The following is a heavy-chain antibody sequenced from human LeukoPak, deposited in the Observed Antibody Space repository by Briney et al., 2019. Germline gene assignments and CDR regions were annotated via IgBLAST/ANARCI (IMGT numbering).Heavy chain of an antibody. CDR1: GFTFSDYY. V-gene: IGHV3-11*01. Sequence: GGSLRLSCAASGFTFSDYYMSWIRQAPGQGLEWVSYISSRGSTIYYADSVKGRFTISRDNAKNSLYLQMNSLRAEDTAVYYCARHDTAMATDYGMDVWGQGTTVTVSS. CDR2: ISSRGSTI. CDR3: ARHDTAMATDYGMDV. D-gene: IGHD5-18*01. J-gene: IGHJ6*02.